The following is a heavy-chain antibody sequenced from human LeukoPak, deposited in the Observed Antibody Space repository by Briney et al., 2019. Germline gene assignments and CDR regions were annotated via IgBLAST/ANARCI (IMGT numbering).Heavy chain of an antibody. Sequence: SGGPLRLSCAASGFTFSSYAMNWVRQAPGKGLEWVSVISGSGDSTYYADSVKGRCTISRNNSMNTLYLQMNSLRAEDTAVYYCARSGDFEYWGQGTLVTVSS. V-gene: IGHV3-23*01. CDR3: ARSGDFEY. D-gene: IGHD1-26*01. J-gene: IGHJ4*02. CDR2: ISGSGDST. CDR1: GFTFSSYA.